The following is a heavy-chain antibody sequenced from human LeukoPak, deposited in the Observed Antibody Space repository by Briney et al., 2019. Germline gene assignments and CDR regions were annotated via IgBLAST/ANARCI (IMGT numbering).Heavy chain of an antibody. CDR2: ISSSGSTI. CDR3: AREGGVVPAASLYYYYYGMDV. CDR1: GFTFSDYY. D-gene: IGHD2-2*01. J-gene: IGHJ6*02. V-gene: IGHV3-11*01. Sequence: GGSLRLSCAASGFTFSDYYMSWIRQAPGKGLEWVSYISSSGSTIYYADSVKGRFTISRDNAKNSLYLQMNSLRAEDTAVYYCAREGGVVPAASLYYYYYGMDVWGQGTTVTVSS.